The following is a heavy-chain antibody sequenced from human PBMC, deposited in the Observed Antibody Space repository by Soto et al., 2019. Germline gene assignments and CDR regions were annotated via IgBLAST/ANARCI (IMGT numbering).Heavy chain of an antibody. CDR2: IYHSGST. Sequence: SETLSLTCAVSGGSVNSAGYSWSWIRQPPGKGLEWIGYIYHSGSTYYNPSLKSRVTISLDRSNNHFSLKLSSLTAADTAASYCARVPFYYHGRGFYHYGPLVIWGQGTMVTVSS. J-gene: IGHJ3*02. D-gene: IGHD3-22*01. CDR3: ARVPFYYHGRGFYHYGPLVI. V-gene: IGHV4-30-2*01. CDR1: GGSVNSAGYS.